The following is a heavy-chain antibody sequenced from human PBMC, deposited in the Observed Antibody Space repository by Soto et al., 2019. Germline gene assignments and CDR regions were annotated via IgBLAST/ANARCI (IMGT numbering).Heavy chain of an antibody. CDR3: AREQWYYMDV. CDR2: IYSGGST. J-gene: IGHJ6*03. CDR1: EFTVRSYY. V-gene: IGHV3-66*01. Sequence: EVQLVESGGGLVQHGGSLRLFCAASEFTVRSYYMNWVRQAPGKGLEWASVIYSGGSTYYAESAKCRFTISRDISRNIVYLQMNSLRAEDTSVYYCAREQWYYMDVWGKGTTVTVSS. D-gene: IGHD2-8*01.